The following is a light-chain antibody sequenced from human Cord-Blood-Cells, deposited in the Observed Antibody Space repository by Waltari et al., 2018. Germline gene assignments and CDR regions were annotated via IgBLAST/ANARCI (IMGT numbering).Light chain of an antibody. V-gene: IGKV3-15*01. CDR1: QSVSNN. CDR2: DAS. CDR3: QQYNNWPPYT. J-gene: IGKJ2*01. Sequence: EIVMTQSPATLSVSPGERATHSCRAIQSVSNNLAWYQQKPGQAPRPLISDASTRATCIPARFSGSGSATEFTLTISSLQSEDFAGYYCQQYNNWPPYTFGQGTKLEIK.